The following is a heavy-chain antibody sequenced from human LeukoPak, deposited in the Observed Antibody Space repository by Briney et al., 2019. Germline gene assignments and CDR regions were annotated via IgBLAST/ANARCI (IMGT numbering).Heavy chain of an antibody. D-gene: IGHD3-22*01. CDR1: GGSISSGGYS. V-gene: IGHV4-61*08. Sequence: PSQTLSLTCAVSGGSISSGGYSWSWVRQPPGKGLEWIGYIYYSGSTNYNPSLKSRVTISVDTSKNQFSLKLSSVTAADTAVYYCASFYYDSSGYKSGAFDIWGQGTMVTVSS. CDR3: ASFYYDSSGYKSGAFDI. J-gene: IGHJ3*02. CDR2: IYYSGST.